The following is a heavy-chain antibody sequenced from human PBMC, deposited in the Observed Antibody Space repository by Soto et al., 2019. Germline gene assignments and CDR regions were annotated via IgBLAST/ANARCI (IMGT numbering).Heavy chain of an antibody. V-gene: IGHV4-59*01. CDR3: ARGVDTAMVVLYYYYGMDV. Sequence: SETLSLTCPVSGGSISSYYWSWIRQPPGKGLEWIGYIYYSGSTNYNPSLKSRVTISVETSKNQFSLKLSSVTAADTAVYYCARGVDTAMVVLYYYYGMDVWGQGTTVTVSS. D-gene: IGHD5-18*01. CDR1: GGSISSYY. CDR2: IYYSGST. J-gene: IGHJ6*02.